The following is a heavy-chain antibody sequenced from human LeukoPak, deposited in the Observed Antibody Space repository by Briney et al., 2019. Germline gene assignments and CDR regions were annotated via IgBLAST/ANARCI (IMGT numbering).Heavy chain of an antibody. CDR3: ARHGERGYSYGHDY. D-gene: IGHD5-18*01. CDR2: IYHSGNT. V-gene: IGHV4-30-2*01. J-gene: IGHJ4*02. CDR1: GGSISSGGYS. Sequence: SQTLSLTCTVSGGSISSGGYSWSWIRQPPGKDLEWIGYIYHSGNTYYNPSLKSRVTISVDRSKNQFSLKLTSVTAADTAVYYCARHGERGYSYGHDYWGQGTLVTASS.